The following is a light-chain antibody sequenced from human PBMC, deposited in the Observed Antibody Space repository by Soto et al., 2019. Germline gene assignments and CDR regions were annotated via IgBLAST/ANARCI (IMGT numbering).Light chain of an antibody. V-gene: IGLV4-69*01. Sequence: QSVLTQSPSASASLGASVKLTCTLSSGHSTYAAHASYSIAWHQQQPETGPRFLMKVNSDGSHSKGDGIPDRFSGSSSGAERYLTISSLQSEDEADYYCQTWNTGIVVFGGGTKLTVL. CDR3: QTWNTGIVV. J-gene: IGLJ2*01. CDR2: VNSDGSH. CDR1: SGHSTYAAHASYS.